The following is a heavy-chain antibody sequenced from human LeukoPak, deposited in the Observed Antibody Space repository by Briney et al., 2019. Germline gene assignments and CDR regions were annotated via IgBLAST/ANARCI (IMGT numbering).Heavy chain of an antibody. V-gene: IGHV4-4*07. CDR2: VYADGST. J-gene: IGHJ6*03. Sequence: SETLSLTCTVSGGSISTYYWSWIRQPAGKGLEYIGRVYADGSTNYNPSLKSRVIMPLDTSKNQFSLKLSSVTAADTAMYYCARGVGGASYYIDVWGRGTTVTISS. CDR1: GGSISTYY. D-gene: IGHD6-19*01. CDR3: ARGVGGASYYIDV.